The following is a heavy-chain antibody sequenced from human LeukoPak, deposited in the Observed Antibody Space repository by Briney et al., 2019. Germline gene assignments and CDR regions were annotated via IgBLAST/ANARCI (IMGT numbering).Heavy chain of an antibody. CDR1: GFTFSSYA. V-gene: IGHV3-23*01. Sequence: PGGSLRLSCAASGFTFSSYAMSWVRQAPGKGLEWVSAISGSGGSTYYADSVKGRFTISRDNSKNTLYLQMNSLRAEDTAVYYCAKMDDYVWGSYRLYYFDYWGQGTLVTVSS. J-gene: IGHJ4*02. CDR3: AKMDDYVWGSYRLYYFDY. D-gene: IGHD3-16*02. CDR2: ISGSGGST.